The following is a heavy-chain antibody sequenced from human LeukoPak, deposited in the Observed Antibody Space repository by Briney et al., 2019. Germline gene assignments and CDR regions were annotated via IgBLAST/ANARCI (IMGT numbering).Heavy chain of an antibody. J-gene: IGHJ4*02. D-gene: IGHD3-9*01. CDR1: GFTFSNYA. CDR3: AKDQLRYFDVEYFDC. Sequence: GGSLRLSCAASGFTFSNYAMHWVRQAPGKGLEWVAVISYDGSNKYYADSVKGRFTISRDNSKNTLYLQMNSLRAEDTAIYYCAKDQLRYFDVEYFDCWGQGALVTVSS. V-gene: IGHV3-30-3*01. CDR2: ISYDGSNK.